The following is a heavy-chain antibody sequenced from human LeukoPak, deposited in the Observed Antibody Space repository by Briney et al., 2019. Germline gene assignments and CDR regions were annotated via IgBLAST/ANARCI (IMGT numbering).Heavy chain of an antibody. Sequence: SETLSPTCAVYGGSFSGYYWSWIRQPPGKGLEWIGEINHSGSTNYNPSLKSRVTISVDTSKNQFSLKLSSVTAADTAVYYCARGTAAAAFDYWGQGTLVTVSS. CDR1: GGSFSGYY. D-gene: IGHD2-2*01. CDR2: INHSGST. CDR3: ARGTAAAAFDY. J-gene: IGHJ4*02. V-gene: IGHV4-34*01.